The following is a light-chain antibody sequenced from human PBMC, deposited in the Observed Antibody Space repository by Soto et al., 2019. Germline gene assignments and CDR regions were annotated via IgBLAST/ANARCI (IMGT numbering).Light chain of an antibody. V-gene: IGLV2-23*01. J-gene: IGLJ7*01. Sequence: QSALTQPASVSGSPGQSITISCTGTSSDVGNYNLVSWYQQHPGRAPKLMIYEGSKRPSGVSNRFSGSKSGNTASLTISGLQAEDEADYFCCSYAGSSTPWVFGGGTQLTVL. CDR3: CSYAGSSTPWV. CDR2: EGS. CDR1: SSDVGNYNL.